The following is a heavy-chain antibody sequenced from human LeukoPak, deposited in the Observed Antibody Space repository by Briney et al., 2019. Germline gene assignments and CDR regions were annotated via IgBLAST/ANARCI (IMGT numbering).Heavy chain of an antibody. Sequence: PSETLSLTCTVSGGSISSYYWSWIRRPPGKGLEWIGYIYYSGGTNYNPSLKSRGTISVDTSKNQFSLKLSSVTAADTAVYYCARDSGYAPGAFDIWGQGPMVTVSS. D-gene: IGHD3-9*01. V-gene: IGHV4-59*01. J-gene: IGHJ3*02. CDR1: GGSISSYY. CDR2: IYYSGGT. CDR3: ARDSGYAPGAFDI.